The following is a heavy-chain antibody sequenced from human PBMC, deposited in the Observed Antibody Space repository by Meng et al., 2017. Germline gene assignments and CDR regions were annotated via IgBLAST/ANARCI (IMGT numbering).Heavy chain of an antibody. CDR3: ARDVSGIAVAGGGGERVDY. Sequence: GESLKISCKASGYTFTSYGISWVRQAPGQGLEWMGWISAYNGNTNYAQKLQGRVTMTTDTSTSTAYMELRSLRSDDTAVYYCARDVSGIAVAGGGGERVDYWGQGTLVTVSS. CDR2: ISAYNGNT. V-gene: IGHV1-18*01. D-gene: IGHD6-19*01. CDR1: GYTFTSYG. J-gene: IGHJ4*02.